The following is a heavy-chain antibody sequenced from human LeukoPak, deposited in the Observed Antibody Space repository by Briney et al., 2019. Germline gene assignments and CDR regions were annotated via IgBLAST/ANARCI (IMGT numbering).Heavy chain of an antibody. Sequence: ASVKVSCKASGYTFTSYGISWVRRAPGQGLEWMGWISAYNGNTNYAQKLQGRVTMTTDTSTSTAYMELRSLRSDDTAVYYCARIRITIFGVVIRLFDYWGQGTLVTVSS. CDR1: GYTFTSYG. J-gene: IGHJ4*02. CDR3: ARIRITIFGVVIRLFDY. V-gene: IGHV1-18*01. D-gene: IGHD3-3*01. CDR2: ISAYNGNT.